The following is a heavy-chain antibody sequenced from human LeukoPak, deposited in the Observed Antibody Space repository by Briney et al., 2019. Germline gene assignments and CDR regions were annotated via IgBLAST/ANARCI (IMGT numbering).Heavy chain of an antibody. CDR3: ARGRRGIRTLGY. CDR2: MNPNSGNT. Sequence: GASVKVSCKASGYTFTSYDINWVRQATGQGLEWMGWMNPNSGNTGYAQKFQGRVTMTRNTSISTAYMELSSLRSEDTAVYHCARGRRGIRTLGYWGQGTLVTVSS. D-gene: IGHD1-26*01. J-gene: IGHJ4*02. CDR1: GYTFTSYD. V-gene: IGHV1-8*01.